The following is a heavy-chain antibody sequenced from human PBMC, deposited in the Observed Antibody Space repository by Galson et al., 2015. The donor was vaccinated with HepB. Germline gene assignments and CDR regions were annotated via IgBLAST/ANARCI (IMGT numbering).Heavy chain of an antibody. CDR1: GGSINYYY. CDR2: IYNSVTT. Sequence: SETLSLTCTVSGGSINYYYWSWIRQSPGRGLEWIATIYNSVTTYYNPSLKSRVTISVDTSRNQFSLNLNSVTAADTAVYFCARHPLDSADGIAFDIWGHGTMVTVSS. V-gene: IGHV4-59*08. D-gene: IGHD6-13*01. J-gene: IGHJ3*02. CDR3: ARHPLDSADGIAFDI.